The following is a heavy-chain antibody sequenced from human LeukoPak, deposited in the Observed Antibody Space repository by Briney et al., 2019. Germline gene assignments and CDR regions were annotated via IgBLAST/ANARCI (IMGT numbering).Heavy chain of an antibody. CDR2: IYTSGST. J-gene: IGHJ1*01. CDR3: AGNLIAAAGSAEYFQH. V-gene: IGHV4-61*02. Sequence: SETLSLTCTVSGGSISSGSYYCWSWIRQPAGKGLEWIGRIYTSGSTNYNPSLKSRVTMSVDTSKNQFSLKLSSVTAADTAVYYCAGNLIAAAGSAEYFQHWGQGTLVTVSS. CDR1: GGSISSGSYY. D-gene: IGHD6-13*01.